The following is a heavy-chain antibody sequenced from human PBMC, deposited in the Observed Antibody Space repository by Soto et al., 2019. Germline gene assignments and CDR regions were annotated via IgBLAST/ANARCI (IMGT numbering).Heavy chain of an antibody. CDR3: ARVTNSYYYYYGMDV. CDR2: IIPIFGTP. Sequence: QVQLVQSGAEIKKPGSSVKVSCKASGGTFSSYAISWVRQAPGQGLEWMGGIIPIFGTPNYAQKFQGRVTITADESTSTADMGLSSLRSEDTAVYYCARVTNSYYYYYGMDVWGQGTTVTVSS. J-gene: IGHJ6*02. V-gene: IGHV1-69*01. CDR1: GGTFSSYA.